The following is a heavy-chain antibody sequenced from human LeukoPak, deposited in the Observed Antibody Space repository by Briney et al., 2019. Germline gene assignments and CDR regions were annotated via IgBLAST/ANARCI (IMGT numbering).Heavy chain of an antibody. CDR1: GGSTSSYY. Sequence: PSETLSLTCTVSGGSTSSYYWSWIRQPPGKGLEWIGYIYYSGSTNYNPSLKSRVTISVDTSKNQFSLKLSSVTAADTAVYYCARSGYDYLSYWGQGTLVTVSS. J-gene: IGHJ4*02. D-gene: IGHD5-12*01. V-gene: IGHV4-59*08. CDR3: ARSGYDYLSY. CDR2: IYYSGST.